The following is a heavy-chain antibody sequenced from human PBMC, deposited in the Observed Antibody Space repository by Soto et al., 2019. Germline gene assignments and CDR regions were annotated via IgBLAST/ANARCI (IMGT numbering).Heavy chain of an antibody. Sequence: QITLKESGPTLVKPTQTLTLTCTFSGFSLSTSGVSVGWVRQPPGRALEWLALIYWDADNHYSPSLKRRLTLPTATSNTQVVLTTTNTDPVATATCCCAHGAGYGAFFDYWGQGTLVAVSS. CDR1: GFSLSTSGVS. J-gene: IGHJ4*02. V-gene: IGHV2-5*02. D-gene: IGHD4-17*01. CDR3: AHGAGYGAFFDY. CDR2: IYWDADN.